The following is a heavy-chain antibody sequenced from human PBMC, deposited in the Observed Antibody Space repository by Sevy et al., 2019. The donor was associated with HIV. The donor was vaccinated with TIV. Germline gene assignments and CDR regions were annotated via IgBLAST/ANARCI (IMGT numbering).Heavy chain of an antibody. J-gene: IGHJ6*02. D-gene: IGHD4-4*01. CDR2: MFHSGNT. CDR3: ARTDYKLFYYYGMDV. Sequence: SETLSLNCTVSGYSISSGYYWGWIRQPPGKGLEWIGSMFHSGNTYYSPSLKSRVTLSADTSKNQFSLKLSSVTAADTAVYYCARTDYKLFYYYGMDVWAKGPRSPSP. V-gene: IGHV4-38-2*02. CDR1: GYSISSGYY.